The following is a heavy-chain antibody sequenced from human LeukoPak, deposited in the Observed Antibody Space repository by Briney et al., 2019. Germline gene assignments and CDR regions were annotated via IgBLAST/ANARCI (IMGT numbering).Heavy chain of an antibody. CDR1: GFTFSSYG. J-gene: IGHJ4*02. CDR2: IRNDGSII. CDR3: VREGLECSGSSCQRAAFGY. V-gene: IGHV3-30*02. D-gene: IGHD2-2*01. Sequence: GGSLRLSCAASGFTFSSYGMHWIRQAPGKGLEWVAFIRNDGSIIYNADSMKGRFTISRDNAKNTLYLQMNSLRDEDTAVYYCVREGLECSGSSCQRAAFGYWGQGTLVTVSS.